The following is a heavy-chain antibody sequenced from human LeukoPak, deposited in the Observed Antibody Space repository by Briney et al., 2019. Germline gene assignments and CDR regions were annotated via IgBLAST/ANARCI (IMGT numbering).Heavy chain of an antibody. D-gene: IGHD6-13*01. J-gene: IGHJ6*03. CDR1: GGTFSSYA. Sequence: ASVKVSCKASGGTFSSYAISWVRQDPGQGLEWMGGIIPIFGTANYAQKFQGRVTITTDESTSTAYMELSSLRSEDTAVYYCARGRGAAATYNYYYMDVWGKGTTVTVSS. CDR2: IIPIFGTA. CDR3: ARGRGAAATYNYYYMDV. V-gene: IGHV1-69*05.